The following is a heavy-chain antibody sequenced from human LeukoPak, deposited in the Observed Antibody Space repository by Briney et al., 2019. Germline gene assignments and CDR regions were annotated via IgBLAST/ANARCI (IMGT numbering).Heavy chain of an antibody. CDR1: GYTFTSYY. J-gene: IGHJ4*02. D-gene: IGHD4-17*01. CDR3: ARAGTTVTLGIDYFDY. CDR2: INPSGGST. Sequence: ASVKVSCKASGYTFTSYYMHWVLHAPGQGLEWMGIINPSGGSTSYAQKFQGRVTMTRDTSTSTVYMELSSLRSEDTAVYYCARAGTTVTLGIDYFDYWGQGTLVTVSS. V-gene: IGHV1-46*01.